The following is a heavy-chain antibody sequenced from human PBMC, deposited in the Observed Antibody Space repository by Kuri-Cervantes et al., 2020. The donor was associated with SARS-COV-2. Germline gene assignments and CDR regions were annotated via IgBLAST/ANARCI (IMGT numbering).Heavy chain of an antibody. Sequence: GGSLRLSCAASGFTFSSYAMSWVRQAPGKGLEWVSTISGSGGSTYYADSVKGRFTISRDNSKNTLYLQMNSLRAEDTAVYYCAKVENYGNAFDIWGQGTMVTVSS. CDR1: GFTFSSYA. J-gene: IGHJ3*02. CDR2: ISGSGGST. D-gene: IGHD1-7*01. CDR3: AKVENYGNAFDI. V-gene: IGHV3-23*01.